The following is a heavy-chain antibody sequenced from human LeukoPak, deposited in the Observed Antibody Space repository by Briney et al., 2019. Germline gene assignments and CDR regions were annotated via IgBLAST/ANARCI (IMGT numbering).Heavy chain of an antibody. D-gene: IGHD2-2*01. J-gene: IGHJ4*02. Sequence: GGSLRLSCAASGFTFSSYGMSWVRQAPGKGLEWVSAISGSGGSTYYADSVKGRFTISRDNSKNTLYLQMNSLRAEDTAVYYCAKGFYCSSSTCLDYWGQGPLVTVSP. CDR2: ISGSGGST. CDR1: GFTFSSYG. V-gene: IGHV3-23*01. CDR3: AKGFYCSSSTCLDY.